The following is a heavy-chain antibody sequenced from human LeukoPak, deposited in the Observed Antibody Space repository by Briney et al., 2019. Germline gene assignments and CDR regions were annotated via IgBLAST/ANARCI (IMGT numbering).Heavy chain of an antibody. J-gene: IGHJ3*02. V-gene: IGHV3-11*01. Sequence: GGSLRLSCAASGFTLSDYYMSWIRQAPGKGLEWVSYISSSSSVIKYADSVKGRFTISRDNAKNSLYLQMNSLRAEDTAVYYCARVGRNKVAAGFGAFDIWGQGTTVTVSS. CDR1: GFTLSDYY. D-gene: IGHD6-13*01. CDR3: ARVGRNKVAAGFGAFDI. CDR2: ISSSSSVI.